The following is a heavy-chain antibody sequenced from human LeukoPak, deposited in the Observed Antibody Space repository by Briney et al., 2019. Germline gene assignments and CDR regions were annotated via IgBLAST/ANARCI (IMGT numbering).Heavy chain of an antibody. CDR1: GYTFTSYG. D-gene: IGHD2-2*01. Sequence: GASVKVSCKASGYTFTSYGISWVRQATGQGLEWMGWMNPNSGNTGYAQKLQGRVTITRNTSISTAYMELSSLRSEDTAVYYCARGRRYCSSTSCYYYFDYWGQGTLVTVSS. CDR2: MNPNSGNT. CDR3: ARGRRYCSSTSCYYYFDY. V-gene: IGHV1-8*03. J-gene: IGHJ4*02.